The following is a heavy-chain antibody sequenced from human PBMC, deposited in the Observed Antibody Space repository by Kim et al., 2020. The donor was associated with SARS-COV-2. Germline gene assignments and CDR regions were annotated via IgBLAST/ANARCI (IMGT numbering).Heavy chain of an antibody. CDR3: ARVQGYYYGSGSYCWFDP. CDR2: IIPIFGTA. Sequence: SVKVSCKASGGTFSSYAISWVRQAPGQGLEWMGGIIPIFGTANYAQKFQGRVTITADESTSTAYMELSSLRSEDTAVYYCARVQGYYYGSGSYCWFDPWGQGTLVTVSS. CDR1: GGTFSSYA. D-gene: IGHD3-10*01. V-gene: IGHV1-69*13. J-gene: IGHJ5*02.